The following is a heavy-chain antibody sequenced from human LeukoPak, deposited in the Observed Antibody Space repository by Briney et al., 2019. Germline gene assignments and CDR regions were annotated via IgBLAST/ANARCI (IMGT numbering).Heavy chain of an antibody. J-gene: IGHJ4*02. CDR1: GYTFTGYY. V-gene: IGHV1-2*06. CDR2: INPNSGGT. CDR3: ARDDVYDSSGYSLMYYFDY. Sequence: GAPVKVSCKASGYTFTGYYMHWVRQAPGQGLEWMGRINPNSGGTNYAQKFQGRVTMTRDTSISTAYMELSRLRSDDTAVYYRARDDVYDSSGYSLMYYFDYWGQGTLVTVSS. D-gene: IGHD3-22*01.